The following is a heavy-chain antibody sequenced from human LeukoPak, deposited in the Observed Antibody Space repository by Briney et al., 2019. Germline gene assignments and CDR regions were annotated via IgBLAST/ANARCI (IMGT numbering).Heavy chain of an antibody. Sequence: GGSLRLSCAASGFTFSDCYMSWIRQAPGKGLEWVSYISSSGSTIYYADSVKGRFTISRDNAKNSLYLQMNSLRAEDTAVYYCASGVAVAGYYFDYWGQGTLVTVSS. J-gene: IGHJ4*02. V-gene: IGHV3-11*01. CDR2: ISSSGSTI. D-gene: IGHD6-19*01. CDR1: GFTFSDCY. CDR3: ASGVAVAGYYFDY.